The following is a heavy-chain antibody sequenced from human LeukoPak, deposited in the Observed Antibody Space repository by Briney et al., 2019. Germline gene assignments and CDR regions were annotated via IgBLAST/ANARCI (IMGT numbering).Heavy chain of an antibody. D-gene: IGHD5-24*01. CDR2: ISSGGST. J-gene: IGHJ4*02. V-gene: IGHV3-66*01. CDR3: SRDRMGTKSFDY. Sequence: GGSLRLSCAASGFTVRSNYMSWVRQAPRKGLEWVSVISSGGSTYCADSVKGRFTISRDSSKNTLYLQMKSLRAEDTALYYCSRDRMGTKSFDYWGQGTLVTVSS. CDR1: GFTVRSNY.